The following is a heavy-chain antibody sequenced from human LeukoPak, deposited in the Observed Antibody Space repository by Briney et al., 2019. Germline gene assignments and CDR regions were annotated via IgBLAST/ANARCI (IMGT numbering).Heavy chain of an antibody. CDR2: IYPGDSDT. D-gene: IGHD4-23*01. J-gene: IGHJ4*02. CDR1: GYNFSNCL. V-gene: IGHV5-51*01. CDR3: ARHGGGGSGGNSGFDY. Sequence: GESLKISCEGSGYNFSNCLIGWVRQMPGKGLEWMGIIYPGDSDTRYGPSFQGQVTISADKSISTAYLQWSSLKASDTAMYYCARHGGGGSGGNSGFDYWGQGTLVTVSS.